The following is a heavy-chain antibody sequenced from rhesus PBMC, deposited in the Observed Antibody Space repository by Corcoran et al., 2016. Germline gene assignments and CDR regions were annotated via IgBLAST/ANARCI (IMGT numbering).Heavy chain of an antibody. D-gene: IGHD4-29*01. CDR1: GGSISGGYY. CDR3: ARYTVAATFYFDY. J-gene: IGHJ4*01. Sequence: QVQLQESGPGLVKPSETLSLTCAVSGGSISGGYYWGWISQNPGKGLEWIWKIYGNKPSTYYNPSPKSRFTISKDTSKNQFSLKLSSVTAADTAVYYCARYTVAATFYFDYWGQGVLVTVSS. V-gene: IGHV4S7*01. CDR2: IYGNKPST.